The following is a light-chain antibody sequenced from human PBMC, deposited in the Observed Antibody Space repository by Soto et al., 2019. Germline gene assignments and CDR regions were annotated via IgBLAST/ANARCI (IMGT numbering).Light chain of an antibody. CDR1: QTVSRS. J-gene: IGKJ4*01. V-gene: IGKV3-11*01. CDR2: DAS. CDR3: QQRTNWRALT. Sequence: EIVLTQSPATLSLSPGERATLSCRASQTVSRSLAWYQQKPGQAPRLLTYDASNRATGIPARFSGSGSGTDFTLTISSLEPEDFAVYYCQQRTNWRALTFGGGTKVDI.